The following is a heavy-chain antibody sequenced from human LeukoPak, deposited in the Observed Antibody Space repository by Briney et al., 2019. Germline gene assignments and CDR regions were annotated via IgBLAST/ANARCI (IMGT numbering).Heavy chain of an antibody. CDR1: GFTFSSYV. J-gene: IGHJ4*02. Sequence: GGSLRLSCAASGFTFSSYVMNWVRQAPGKGLEWVSGISDSGGGTYYADSVKGRFTISRDNSKNTLYLQMNSLRAEDTAVYYCAKVAWYFDYWGQGTLVTVSS. V-gene: IGHV3-23*01. CDR2: ISDSGGGT. CDR3: AKVAWYFDY.